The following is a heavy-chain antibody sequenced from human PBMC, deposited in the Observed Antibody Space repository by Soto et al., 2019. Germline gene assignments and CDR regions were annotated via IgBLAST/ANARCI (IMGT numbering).Heavy chain of an antibody. J-gene: IGHJ3*02. D-gene: IGHD4-17*01. V-gene: IGHV4-59*01. Sequence: SWIRQPPGKGLEWIGYIYYSGSTNYNPSLKSRVTISVDTSKNQFSLKLSSVTAADTAVYYCARVRDYDAFDIWGQGTMVTVSS. CDR2: IYYSGST. CDR3: ARVRDYDAFDI.